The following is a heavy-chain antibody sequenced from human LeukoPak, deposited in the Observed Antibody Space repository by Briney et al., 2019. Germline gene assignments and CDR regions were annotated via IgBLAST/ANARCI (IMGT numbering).Heavy chain of an antibody. CDR1: GFTFDDYG. V-gene: IGHV3-20*04. CDR3: TKEAEYDILTGFEN. Sequence: PGGSLRLSCAASGFTFDDYGMSWVRQAPGKGLEWVSGINWNGGSTGYADSVKGRFTISRDNAKNSLYLQMNSLRAEDTALFFCTKEAEYDILTGFENWGQGTLVTVSS. J-gene: IGHJ4*02. CDR2: INWNGGST. D-gene: IGHD3-9*01.